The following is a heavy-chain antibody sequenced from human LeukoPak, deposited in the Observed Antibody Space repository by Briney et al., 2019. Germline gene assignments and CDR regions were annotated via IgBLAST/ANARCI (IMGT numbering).Heavy chain of an antibody. Sequence: PSETLSLTCTVSGGSMSSYYWSWIRQPPGKGLERIGYIYYSGSTNCNPSLKSRVTISVDTSKNQFSLKLSSVTAADTAVYYCARGAFFYPRQQDPNWFDPWGQGTLVTVSS. V-gene: IGHV4-59*01. J-gene: IGHJ5*02. D-gene: IGHD6-13*01. CDR3: ARGAFFYPRQQDPNWFDP. CDR2: IYYSGST. CDR1: GGSMSSYY.